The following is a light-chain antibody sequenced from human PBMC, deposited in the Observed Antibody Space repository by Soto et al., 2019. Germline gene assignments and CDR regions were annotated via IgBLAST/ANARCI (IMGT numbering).Light chain of an antibody. V-gene: IGKV1-5*03. Sequence: DVQMTQFPYTLSASVGGRVTITCRASQSVDTLLAWYQHKPGKAPKLLISAASNLESGVPSRFSGSGSGTQFTLTIRSLPPDDSATYYCQQYSHYTSFGRGTKLEL. CDR1: QSVDTL. J-gene: IGKJ2*01. CDR2: AAS. CDR3: QQYSHYTS.